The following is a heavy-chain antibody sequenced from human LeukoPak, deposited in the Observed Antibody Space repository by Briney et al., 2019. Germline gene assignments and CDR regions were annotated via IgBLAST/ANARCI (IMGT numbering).Heavy chain of an antibody. CDR2: IYHTGSA. V-gene: IGHV4-59*11. Sequence: PSETLSLTCTVSGGSISNHFCSWIRQPAGKGLEWIGYIYHTGSANSNASLKSRVTISVDTSKNQFSLKLRSVTAADTAVYYCARVAYGSGSQTFYYYGMDVWGQGTTVTVSS. CDR3: ARVAYGSGSQTFYYYGMDV. CDR1: GGSISNHF. J-gene: IGHJ6*02. D-gene: IGHD3-10*01.